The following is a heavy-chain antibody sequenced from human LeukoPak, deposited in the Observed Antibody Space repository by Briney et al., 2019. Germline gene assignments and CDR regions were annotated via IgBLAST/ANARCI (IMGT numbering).Heavy chain of an antibody. D-gene: IGHD6-13*01. Sequence: SETLSLTCTVSGYSISSGYYWGWVRQPPGKGLEWIGNIYHSGSTNYNPSLKSRVTMSVDESKNEFSLKLTSVTAADTAVYYCARFHTSSWFFDSWGQGILVTVSS. CDR3: ARFHTSSWFFDS. CDR1: GYSISSGYY. V-gene: IGHV4-38-2*02. CDR2: IYHSGST. J-gene: IGHJ4*02.